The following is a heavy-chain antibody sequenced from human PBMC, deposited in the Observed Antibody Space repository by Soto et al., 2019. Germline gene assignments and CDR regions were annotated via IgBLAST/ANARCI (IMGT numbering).Heavy chain of an antibody. CDR3: ARFTYSSGWYYFDY. CDR1: GGSISSFY. J-gene: IGHJ4*02. V-gene: IGHV4-59*01. Sequence: PSETLSLTCTVSGGSISSFYWSWIRQPPGKGLEWIGYIYYSGSTNYNPSLKSRVTISVDTSKNQFSLKLSSVTAADTAMYYCARFTYSSGWYYFDYWGQGTLVTVSS. D-gene: IGHD6-13*01. CDR2: IYYSGST.